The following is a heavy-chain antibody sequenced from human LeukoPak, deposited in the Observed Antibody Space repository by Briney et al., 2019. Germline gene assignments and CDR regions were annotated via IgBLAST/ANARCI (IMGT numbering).Heavy chain of an antibody. CDR3: ARTAARRFDY. CDR2: INPTGGST. CDR1: GYTFPSYF. D-gene: IGHD6-6*01. V-gene: IGHV1-46*01. J-gene: IGHJ4*02. Sequence: ASVKVSCKASGYTFPSYFMHWVRQGPGQGLEWMGIINPTGGSTTYAQKFQGRVTMTRDTSTSTVYMELSSPRSDDTAVYYCARTAARRFDYWGQGTLVTVSS.